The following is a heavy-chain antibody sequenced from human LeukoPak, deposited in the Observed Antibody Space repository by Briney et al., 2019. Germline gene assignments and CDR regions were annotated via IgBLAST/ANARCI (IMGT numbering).Heavy chain of an antibody. Sequence: SETLSPTCAVYGGSFSGYYWSRIRQPPGKGLEWIGEINHSGSTNYNPSLKSRVTISVDTSKNQFSLKLSSVTAADTAVYYCARGLRKVVRGASFHWFDPWGQGTLVTVSS. CDR1: GGSFSGYY. J-gene: IGHJ5*02. CDR3: ARGLRKVVRGASFHWFDP. CDR2: INHSGST. V-gene: IGHV4-34*01. D-gene: IGHD3-10*01.